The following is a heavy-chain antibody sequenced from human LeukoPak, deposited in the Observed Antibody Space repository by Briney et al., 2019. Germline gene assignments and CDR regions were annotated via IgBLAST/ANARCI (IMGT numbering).Heavy chain of an antibody. CDR3: ARDRTKRGYYYDSSGTDAFDI. Sequence: ASVKVSCKASGYTFTSYGISWVRQAPGQGLEWMGIINPSGGSTSYAQKFQGRVTMTRDMSMSTVYMELSSLRSEDTAVYYCARDRTKRGYYYDSSGTDAFDIWGQGTMVTVSS. V-gene: IGHV1-46*01. CDR2: INPSGGST. CDR1: GYTFTSYG. J-gene: IGHJ3*02. D-gene: IGHD3-22*01.